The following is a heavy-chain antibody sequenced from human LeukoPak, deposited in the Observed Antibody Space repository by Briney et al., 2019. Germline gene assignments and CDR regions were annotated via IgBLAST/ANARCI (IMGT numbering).Heavy chain of an antibody. CDR2: INAGNGST. CDR1: GYTFTSYA. J-gene: IGHJ4*02. V-gene: IGHV1-3*01. Sequence: ASVKVSCKASGYTFTSYAMHWVRQAPGQRLEWMGWINAGNGSTKYSQKFQGRVTITRDTSASTAHMELSSLRSEDTAVYYCARPPGGSKDYYFDYWGQGTLVTVSS. CDR3: ARPPGGSKDYYFDY. D-gene: IGHD3-16*01.